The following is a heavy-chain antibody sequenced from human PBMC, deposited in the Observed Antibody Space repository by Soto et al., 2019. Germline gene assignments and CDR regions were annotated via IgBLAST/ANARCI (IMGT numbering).Heavy chain of an antibody. CDR3: ALYSGKYSGLGPS. CDR2: ISAVNGNT. Sequence: ASVKVSCKASGYTFTNYAIHWVRQAPGQNLEWMGWISAVNGNTKYSQRFQGRVTFTSDTSASTAYMELSSLRSEDTAVFYCALYSGKYSGLGPSRAQRTLVTGSS. V-gene: IGHV1-3*01. CDR1: GYTFTNYA. D-gene: IGHD1-26*01. J-gene: IGHJ4*02.